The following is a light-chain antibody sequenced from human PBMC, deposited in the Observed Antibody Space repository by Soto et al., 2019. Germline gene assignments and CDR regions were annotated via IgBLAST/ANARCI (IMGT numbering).Light chain of an antibody. Sequence: DIQMTQSPSTLSASVGDRVTITCRASQTISSWLAWYQQKPGKAPKLLIFDASSLESGVPSRFSGGGSGTKFTLTIASLQPDDFATYYCQQYETFSGTFGPGTKVDIK. CDR2: DAS. V-gene: IGKV1-5*01. CDR3: QQYETFSGT. CDR1: QTISSW. J-gene: IGKJ1*01.